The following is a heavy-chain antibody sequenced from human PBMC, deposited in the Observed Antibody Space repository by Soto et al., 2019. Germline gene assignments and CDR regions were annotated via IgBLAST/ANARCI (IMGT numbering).Heavy chain of an antibody. CDR1: GFTFSSYA. D-gene: IGHD4-17*01. CDR2: ISGSGGST. J-gene: IGHJ4*02. CDR3: AKDVLGGDYVSFRVAFRYYFDY. Sequence: GGSLRLSCAASGFTFSSYAMSWVRQAPGKGLEWVSAISGSGGSTYYADSVKGRFTISRDNSKNTRYLQMNSLRAEDTAVYYCAKDVLGGDYVSFRVAFRYYFDYWGQGTLVTVSS. V-gene: IGHV3-23*01.